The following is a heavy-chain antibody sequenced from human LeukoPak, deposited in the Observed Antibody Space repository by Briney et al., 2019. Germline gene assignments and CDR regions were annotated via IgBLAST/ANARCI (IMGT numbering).Heavy chain of an antibody. D-gene: IGHD2-21*01. CDR1: GGTFSSYT. J-gene: IGHJ3*02. CDR2: IIPILGIA. V-gene: IGHV1-69*02. CDR3: ARKGDDAFDI. Sequence: ASVKVSCKASGGTFSSYTISWVRQAPGQGLERMGRIIPILGIANYAQKFQGRVTITADKSTSTAYMELSSLRSEDTAVYYCARKGDDAFDIWGQGTMVTVSS.